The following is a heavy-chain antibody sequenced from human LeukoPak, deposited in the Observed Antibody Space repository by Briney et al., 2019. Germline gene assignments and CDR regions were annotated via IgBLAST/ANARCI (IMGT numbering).Heavy chain of an antibody. J-gene: IGHJ4*02. CDR3: ARHGGGYGDYVSY. V-gene: IGHV4-39*01. D-gene: IGHD4-17*01. Sequence: SETLSLTCGVSGGSISSSSYYWGWIRQPPGKGLEWIGSIYYSGSTYYNPSLKSRVTISVDTSKNQFSLKLSSVTAADTAVYYCARHGGGYGDYVSYWGQGTLVTVSS. CDR1: GGSISSSSYY. CDR2: IYYSGST.